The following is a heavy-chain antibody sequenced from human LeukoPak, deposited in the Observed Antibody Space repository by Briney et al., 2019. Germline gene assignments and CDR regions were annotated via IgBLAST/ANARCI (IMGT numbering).Heavy chain of an antibody. V-gene: IGHV1-69*13. D-gene: IGHD6-13*01. CDR2: IIPIFGTA. Sequence: SVKVSCKASGGTFSSYAISWVRQAPGQGLEWMGGIIPIFGTANYAQKFQGRVTITADESTSTAYMELSGLRSEDTAVYYCARGYSSSWYGGSYFDYWGQGTLVTVSS. J-gene: IGHJ4*02. CDR3: ARGYSSSWYGGSYFDY. CDR1: GGTFSSYA.